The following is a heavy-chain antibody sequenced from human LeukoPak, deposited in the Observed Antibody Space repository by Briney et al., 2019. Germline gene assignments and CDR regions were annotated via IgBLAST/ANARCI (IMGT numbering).Heavy chain of an antibody. CDR1: GFTFSSYD. V-gene: IGHV3-30-3*01. J-gene: IGHJ4*02. D-gene: IGHD2-15*01. CDR2: ISYDGSNK. CDR3: ARELVVVAAGFDY. Sequence: GGSLRLSCAASGFTFSSYDMHWARQAPGKGLEGVAVISYDGSNKYYADSVEGRFTISRDNSKNTLYLQMNSLRAEDTAVYYCARELVVVAAGFDYWGQGTLVTVSS.